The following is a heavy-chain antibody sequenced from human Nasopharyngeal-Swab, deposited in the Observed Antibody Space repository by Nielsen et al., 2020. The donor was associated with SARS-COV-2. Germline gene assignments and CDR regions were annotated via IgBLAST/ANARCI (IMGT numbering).Heavy chain of an antibody. D-gene: IGHD5-18*01. J-gene: IGHJ6*03. V-gene: IGHV4-34*01. CDR3: ARAEGYSYGPLIYYYYMDV. Sequence: WIRQPPGKGLEWIGEINHSGSTNYNPSLKSRVTISVDTSKNQFSLKLSSVTAADTAVYYCARAEGYSYGPLIYYYYMDVWGKGTTVTVSS. CDR2: INHSGST.